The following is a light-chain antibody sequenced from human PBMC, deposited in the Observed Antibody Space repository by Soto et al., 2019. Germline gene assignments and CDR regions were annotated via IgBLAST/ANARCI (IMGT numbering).Light chain of an antibody. CDR1: QSVSSSY. Sequence: EIVLTQSPGTLSLSPGERATLSCRASQSVSSSYLVWYQQKHGQAPRLLIYGASKRATGVPNWFSGSGSGTDFTLTMSRLEPEGVAVYYCQQYTSSLFTFGPGTKVDIK. CDR2: GAS. V-gene: IGKV3-20*01. J-gene: IGKJ3*01. CDR3: QQYTSSLFT.